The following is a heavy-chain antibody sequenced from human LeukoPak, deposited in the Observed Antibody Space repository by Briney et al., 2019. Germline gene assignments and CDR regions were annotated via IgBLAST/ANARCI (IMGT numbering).Heavy chain of an antibody. Sequence: ASVKVSCKASGYAFTTYDINWVRQATGQGPEWMGWMNPNSGNTGYTQNLQGRVTMTRNTSISTAYMELSSLKSEDTAVYYCARGRGSGHKEKWFDPWGQGTLVTVSS. CDR1: GYAFTTYD. CDR2: MNPNSGNT. J-gene: IGHJ5*02. D-gene: IGHD6-19*01. V-gene: IGHV1-8*01. CDR3: ARGRGSGHKEKWFDP.